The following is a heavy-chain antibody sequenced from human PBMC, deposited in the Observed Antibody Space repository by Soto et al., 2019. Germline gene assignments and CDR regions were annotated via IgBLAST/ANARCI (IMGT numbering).Heavy chain of an antibody. Sequence: QVQLQESGPGLVKPSQTLSLTCTVSGGSISSGDYYWSWIRQPPGKGREWIGYIYYSGSTYYNPSLKSRVTISVDTSKNQFSLKLSSVTAADTAVYYCARGDDTMVRGVRFDYWGQGTLVTVSS. CDR1: GGSISSGDYY. D-gene: IGHD3-10*01. CDR3: ARGDDTMVRGVRFDY. V-gene: IGHV4-30-4*01. CDR2: IYYSGST. J-gene: IGHJ4*02.